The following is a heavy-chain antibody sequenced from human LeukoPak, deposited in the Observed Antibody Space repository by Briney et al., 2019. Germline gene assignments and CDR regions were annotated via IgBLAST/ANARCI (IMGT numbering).Heavy chain of an antibody. J-gene: IGHJ6*03. Sequence: SVKVSCKASGYIFISYGISWVRQAPGQGLEWMGGIIPIFGTSNYAQNFQGRVTITADESTSTAYMELSSLRSEDTAVYYCARANSAYVFWYYMDVWGKGTTVTISS. V-gene: IGHV1-69*13. CDR3: ARANSAYVFWYYMDV. CDR2: IIPIFGTS. D-gene: IGHD5-12*01. CDR1: GYIFISYG.